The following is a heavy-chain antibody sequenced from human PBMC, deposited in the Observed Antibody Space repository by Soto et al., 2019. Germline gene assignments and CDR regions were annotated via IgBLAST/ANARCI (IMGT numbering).Heavy chain of an antibody. CDR2: IYSGGST. CDR3: ARDRKDGYFDY. J-gene: IGHJ4*02. CDR1: GFTVSSNY. Sequence: GSLRLSCAASGFTVSSNYMSWVRQAPGKGLEWVPVIYSGGSTYYADSVKGRFTISRDNSKDTLYLQMNSLRAEDTAVYYCARDRKDGYFDYWGQGTLVTVSS. V-gene: IGHV3-53*01. D-gene: IGHD2-15*01.